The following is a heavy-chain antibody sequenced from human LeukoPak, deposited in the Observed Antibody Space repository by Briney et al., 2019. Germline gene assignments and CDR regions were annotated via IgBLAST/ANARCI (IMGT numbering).Heavy chain of an antibody. CDR2: FDPEDGET. Sequence: VSVKVSCKVSGYTLTELSMHWVRQAPGKGLEWMGGFDPEDGETIYAQKFQGRVTMTEDTSTDTAYMELSSLRSEDTAVYYCATMSLLWFGESAWEYWGQGTLVTVSS. CDR1: GYTLTELS. V-gene: IGHV1-24*01. J-gene: IGHJ4*02. D-gene: IGHD3-10*01. CDR3: ATMSLLWFGESAWEY.